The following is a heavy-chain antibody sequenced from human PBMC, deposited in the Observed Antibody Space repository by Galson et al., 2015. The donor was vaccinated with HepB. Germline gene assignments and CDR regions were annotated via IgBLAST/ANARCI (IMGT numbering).Heavy chain of an antibody. V-gene: IGHV3-49*03. CDR1: GFTFGDYA. CDR3: TRDRRVVDTAMVKGFDY. Sequence: SLRLSCAASGFTFGDYAMSWFRQAPGKGLEWVGFIRSKAYGGTTEYAASVKGRFTISRDDSKSIAYLQMNSLKTEDTAVYYCTRDRRVVDTAMVKGFDYWGQGTLVTVSS. D-gene: IGHD5-18*01. J-gene: IGHJ4*02. CDR2: IRSKAYGGTT.